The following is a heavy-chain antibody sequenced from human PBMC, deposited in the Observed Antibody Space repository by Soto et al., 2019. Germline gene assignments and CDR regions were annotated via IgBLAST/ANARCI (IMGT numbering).Heavy chain of an antibody. CDR3: ARDYWAAAAKNWFDP. CDR1: GGTFSNYT. D-gene: IGHD6-13*01. J-gene: IGHJ5*02. V-gene: IGHV1-69*04. Sequence: SVKVSCKASGGTFSNYTISWVRQAPGQGLEWMGRIIPILGIANYAQKFQGRVTITADKSTSTAYMELSSLRSEDTAVYYCARDYWAAAAKNWFDPWGQGTLVTVSS. CDR2: IIPILGIA.